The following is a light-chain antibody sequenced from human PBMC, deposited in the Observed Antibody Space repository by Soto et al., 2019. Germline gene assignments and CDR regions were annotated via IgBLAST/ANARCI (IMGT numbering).Light chain of an antibody. J-gene: IGLJ1*01. CDR3: GSWDSSLSAYV. CDR2: DDD. V-gene: IGLV1-51*01. Sequence: QSVMSQPPSVSAAPGQRVTISCSGSSSNIGGNSVSWYQQLPGTAPKLLIYDDDQRPSGIPERFSGSKSGTSATLGITGFQTGDEADYYCGSWDSSLSAYVFGTGTKLTVL. CDR1: SSNIGGNS.